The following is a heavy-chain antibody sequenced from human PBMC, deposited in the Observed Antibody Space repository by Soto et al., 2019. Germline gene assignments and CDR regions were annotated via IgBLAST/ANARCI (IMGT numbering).Heavy chain of an antibody. Sequence: EVQLLESGGGLVQPGGSLRLSCAASGFTFHIYPMTWVRQTPGKGLEWVSTISRGADDTQYADSVKGRFTLTRDDSKKTLYLQLNGLRAEDTAVYYCARRGERWLPEGYWGQGTLVTVSS. J-gene: IGHJ4*02. V-gene: IGHV3-23*01. D-gene: IGHD6-19*01. CDR3: ARRGERWLPEGY. CDR2: ISRGADDT. CDR1: GFTFHIYP.